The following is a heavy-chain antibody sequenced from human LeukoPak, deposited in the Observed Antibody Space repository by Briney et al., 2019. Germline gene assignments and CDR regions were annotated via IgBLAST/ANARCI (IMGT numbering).Heavy chain of an antibody. V-gene: IGHV1-46*01. Sequence: ASLKVSCKASGYTFTSYYMHWVRQAPGQGLKWMGIINPSGGSTSYAQKFQGRVTMTRDTSTSTVYMELSSLRSEDTAVYYCARHKSVALAAHDAFDIWGQGTMVTVSS. J-gene: IGHJ3*02. CDR1: GYTFTSYY. CDR3: ARHKSVALAAHDAFDI. D-gene: IGHD6-6*01. CDR2: INPSGGST.